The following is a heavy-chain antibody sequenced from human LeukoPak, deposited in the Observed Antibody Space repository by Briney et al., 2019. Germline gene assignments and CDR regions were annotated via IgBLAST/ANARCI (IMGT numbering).Heavy chain of an antibody. V-gene: IGHV1-2*02. CDR1: GYSFIGYY. CDR2: VNPNSGGT. J-gene: IGHJ4*02. CDR3: AREGEYCSSTSCYRGYYFDY. D-gene: IGHD2-2*02. Sequence: GASVKVSCKASGYSFIGYYMHWVRQAPGQGLEWLGWVNPNSGGTNYAQKFQGRVTMTRDTSISTAYMELSRLRTDDTAVYYCAREGEYCSSTSCYRGYYFDYWGQGTLVTVSS.